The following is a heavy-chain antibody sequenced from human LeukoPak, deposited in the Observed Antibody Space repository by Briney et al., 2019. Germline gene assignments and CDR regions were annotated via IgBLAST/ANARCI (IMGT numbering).Heavy chain of an antibody. CDR3: ARDTKYQLLSSYYYYYMDV. D-gene: IGHD2-2*01. J-gene: IGHJ6*03. CDR1: GFTFSSYW. CDR2: IKQDGSEK. Sequence: PGGSLRLSCAASGFTFSSYWVSWVRQAPGKGLEWVANIKQDGSEKYYVDSVKGQFTISRDNAKNSLYLQMNSLRAEDTAVYYCARDTKYQLLSSYYYYYMDVWGKGTTVTVSS. V-gene: IGHV3-7*01.